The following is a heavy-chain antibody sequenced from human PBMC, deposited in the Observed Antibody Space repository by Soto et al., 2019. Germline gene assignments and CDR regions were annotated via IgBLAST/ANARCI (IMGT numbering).Heavy chain of an antibody. CDR2: INHSGST. Sequence: SETLSLSCAVYGVSFSGYYWSWIRQPPGEGLEWIGEINHSGSTNYNPSLKSRVTISVDTSKNQFSLKLSSVTAADTAVYYCTRQRITMVRGSPRGWWFDPWGQGTLVTVSS. CDR1: GVSFSGYY. D-gene: IGHD3-10*01. V-gene: IGHV4-34*01. J-gene: IGHJ5*02. CDR3: TRQRITMVRGSPRGWWFDP.